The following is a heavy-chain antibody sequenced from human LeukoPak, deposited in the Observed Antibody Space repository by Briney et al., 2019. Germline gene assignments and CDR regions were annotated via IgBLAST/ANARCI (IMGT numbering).Heavy chain of an antibody. CDR1: GFTFSSYS. J-gene: IGHJ5*02. CDR2: ISSSSSYI. Sequence: GGSLRLSCAASGFTFSSYSMNWVRQAPGKGLEWVSSISSSSSYIYYADSVKGRFTISRDNAKNSLYLQMNSLRAEDTAVYYCARENIPYYDFWSGYYPNWSDPWGQGTLVTVSS. D-gene: IGHD3-3*01. V-gene: IGHV3-21*01. CDR3: ARENIPYYDFWSGYYPNWSDP.